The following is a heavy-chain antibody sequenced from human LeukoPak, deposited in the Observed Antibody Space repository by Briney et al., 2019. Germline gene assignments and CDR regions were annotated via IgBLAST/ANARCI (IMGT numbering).Heavy chain of an antibody. V-gene: IGHV3-23*01. CDR2: ISSSGGNT. Sequence: GGSLRLSCTASGFTFGDYAMSWVRQAPGKGLEWVSSISSSGGNTYYADSVKGRFTISRDNAKNSLYLQMNSLRAEDTAVYYCARDLGGIYYDSSGYSVGYFDYWGQGTLVTVSS. CDR1: GFTFGDYA. D-gene: IGHD3-22*01. CDR3: ARDLGGIYYDSSGYSVGYFDY. J-gene: IGHJ4*02.